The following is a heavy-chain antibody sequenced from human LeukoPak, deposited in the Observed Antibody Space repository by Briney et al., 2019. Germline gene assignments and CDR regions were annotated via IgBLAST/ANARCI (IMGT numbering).Heavy chain of an antibody. Sequence: GGSLRVSCAASGFTFSSYWMSWVRQAPGKGLEWVANIKQDGSEKNYVDSVKGRFTISRDNAKNSLYLQMNSLRADDTAVYYCAKCSTPGYTSGWCNWIDPWGQGTLVTVSS. CDR3: AKCSTPGYTSGWCNWIDP. CDR1: GFTFSSYW. CDR2: IKQDGSEK. J-gene: IGHJ5*02. D-gene: IGHD6-19*01. V-gene: IGHV3-7*03.